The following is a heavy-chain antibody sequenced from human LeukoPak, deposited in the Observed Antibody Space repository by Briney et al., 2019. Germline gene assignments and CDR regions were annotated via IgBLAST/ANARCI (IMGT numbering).Heavy chain of an antibody. Sequence: SETLSLTCAVYGGSFSGYYWSWIRQPPGKGLEWIGEINHSGSTNYNPSLKSRVTISVDTSKNQFSLKLSSVTAADTAVYFCAYNRDFALDNWGQGTLVTVSS. J-gene: IGHJ4*02. D-gene: IGHD1-14*01. CDR2: INHSGST. V-gene: IGHV4-34*01. CDR1: GGSFSGYY. CDR3: AYNRDFALDN.